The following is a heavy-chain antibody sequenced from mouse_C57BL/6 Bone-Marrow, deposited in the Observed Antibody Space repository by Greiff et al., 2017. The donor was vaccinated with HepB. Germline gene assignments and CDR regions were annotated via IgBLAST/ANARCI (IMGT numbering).Heavy chain of an antibody. CDR3: GKAVPYYCGSSFYLYFDV. D-gene: IGHD1-1*01. CDR2: IRNKANGYTT. J-gene: IGHJ1*03. Sequence: EVQRVESGGGLVQPGASLRLSCAASGFTFTDYYMSWVRQPPGKAPEWLALIRNKANGYTTEYTASVKGRFTISRDNSQNILYLQMNTLRAEASATYYYGKAVPYYCGSSFYLYFDVWGTGTTVTVSA. V-gene: IGHV7-4*01. CDR1: GFTFTDYY.